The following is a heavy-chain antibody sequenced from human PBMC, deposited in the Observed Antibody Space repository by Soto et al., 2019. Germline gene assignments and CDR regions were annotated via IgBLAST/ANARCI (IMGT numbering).Heavy chain of an antibody. V-gene: IGHV4-34*01. J-gene: IGHJ4*02. CDR1: GGSFSGYY. Sequence: TSETLSLTCAVYGGSFSGYYWSWIRQPPGKGLEWIGEINHSGSTNYNPSLKSRVTISVDTSKNQFSLKLSSVTAADTAVYYCARQGYDFWSGYRMNYFDYWGQGTLVTVSS. CDR2: INHSGST. D-gene: IGHD3-3*01. CDR3: ARQGYDFWSGYRMNYFDY.